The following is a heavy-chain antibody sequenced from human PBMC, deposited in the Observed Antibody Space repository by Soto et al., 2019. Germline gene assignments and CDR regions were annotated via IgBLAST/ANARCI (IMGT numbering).Heavy chain of an antibody. Sequence: EVQLVESGGGLVKPGGSLRLSCAASGFTFSNAWMSLVRQAPGKGLEWVGRIKSNTDGGTTDYAAPVKGRFTISRDDSKNTLYLQMNSLKTDDTAVYYCTISGSYRYYGMDVWGQGTTVTVSS. J-gene: IGHJ6*02. CDR3: TISGSYRYYGMDV. CDR2: IKSNTDGGTT. CDR1: GFTFSNAW. V-gene: IGHV3-15*01. D-gene: IGHD1-26*01.